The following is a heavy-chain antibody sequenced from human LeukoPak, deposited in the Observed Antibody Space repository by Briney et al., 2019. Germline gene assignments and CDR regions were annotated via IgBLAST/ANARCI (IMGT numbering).Heavy chain of an antibody. CDR2: ISHSGRSI. CDR3: AMALDY. J-gene: IGHJ4*02. Sequence: GGSLRLSCVASGFTFSNFLMNWVRQAPGEGLEWVSGISHSGRSIYYADSVKGRFTISRDNSKNTLYLQMDRLRVEDTAVYYCAMALDYWGQGTLVTVSS. CDR1: GFTFSNFL. V-gene: IGHV3-23*01.